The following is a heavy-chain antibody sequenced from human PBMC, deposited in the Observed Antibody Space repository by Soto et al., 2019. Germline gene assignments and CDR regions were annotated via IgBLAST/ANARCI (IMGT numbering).Heavy chain of an antibody. V-gene: IGHV1-18*01. Sequence: QVQLVQSGAEVRKPGASVKVSCKASGYTFTTYGISWVRQAPGQGLEWMGWISGYNGHTKYAQKFQGRVTMTADTSKGTVYMDLGSLRSADTAVYYCAREGEMPYYYYGLDVWGQGTTGTVSS. CDR1: GYTFTTYG. J-gene: IGHJ6*02. D-gene: IGHD3-16*01. CDR2: ISGYNGHT. CDR3: AREGEMPYYYYGLDV.